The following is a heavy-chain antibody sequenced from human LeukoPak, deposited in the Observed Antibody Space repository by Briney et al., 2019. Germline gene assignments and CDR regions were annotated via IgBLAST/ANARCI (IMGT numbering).Heavy chain of an antibody. CDR1: GYTFTGYY. CDR3: VYGFVVVPAAPSDYYYYMDV. CDR2: INPNSGGT. V-gene: IGHV1-2*02. J-gene: IGHJ6*03. Sequence: GASVKVSCKASGYTFTGYYMHWVRQAPGQGLEWMGWINPNSGGTNYAQKFQGRVTMTRDTSISTAYMELSRLRSDDTAVYYCVYGFVVVPAAPSDYYYYMDVWGKGTTVTVSS. D-gene: IGHD2-2*01.